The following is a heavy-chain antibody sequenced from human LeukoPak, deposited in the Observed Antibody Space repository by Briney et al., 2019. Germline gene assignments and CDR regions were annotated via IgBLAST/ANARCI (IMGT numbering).Heavy chain of an antibody. CDR3: ALEPGNHVGLRYFDY. Sequence: GGSLRLSCAASGFTFSSYEMNWVRQAPGKGLEWVSYISGSGNTMYHADSVKGRFTISRDNAKNSLYLQMNSLRAEDTAVYYCALEPGNHVGLRYFDYWGQGTLVTVSS. D-gene: IGHD1-14*01. CDR2: ISGSGNTM. J-gene: IGHJ4*02. V-gene: IGHV3-48*03. CDR1: GFTFSSYE.